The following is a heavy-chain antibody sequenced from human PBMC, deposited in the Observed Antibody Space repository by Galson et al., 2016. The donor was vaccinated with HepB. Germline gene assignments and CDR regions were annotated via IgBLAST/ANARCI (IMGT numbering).Heavy chain of an antibody. J-gene: IGHJ6*03. CDR1: GFTFTSYT. D-gene: IGHD2-15*01. CDR3: ARGRQQPPAYYYCYMDD. V-gene: IGHV3-21*01. CDR2: VSGPSFYI. Sequence: SLRLSCAASGFTFTSYTMNWVRQAPGKALEWVASVSGPSFYIFYTDSVRGRFTISRDNAINSLFLQMHDLRPEDTAVYYCARGRQQPPAYYYCYMDDWGKVTTVTVSS.